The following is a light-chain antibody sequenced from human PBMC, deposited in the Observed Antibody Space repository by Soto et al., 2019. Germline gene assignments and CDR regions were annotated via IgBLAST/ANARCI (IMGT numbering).Light chain of an antibody. CDR3: QQSYSSPPT. Sequence: DIQMTQSPSSLSASVEDRVXITCRASQSISNHLNWYQQKPGKAPKLLIFAASSLQSGVPSRFSGSRSGPDFTLTISSLQPEDFATYYCQQSYSSPPTFGQGTKVDIK. CDR2: AAS. J-gene: IGKJ1*01. CDR1: QSISNH. V-gene: IGKV1-39*01.